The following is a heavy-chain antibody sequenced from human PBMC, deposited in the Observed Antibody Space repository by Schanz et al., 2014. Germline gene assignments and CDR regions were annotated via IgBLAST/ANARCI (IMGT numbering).Heavy chain of an antibody. CDR3: ARDKGGYYPFDY. V-gene: IGHV3-7*01. D-gene: IGHD3-3*01. Sequence: VQLVESGGSVVQPGRSLRLSCAGSGFSFSSYGMNWVRQAPGKGLEWVANIKQDGIEKYYVDSVKGRFTISRDNAKNSLYLQMNSLTADDTAVYYCARDKGGYYPFDYWGRGTLVTVSS. CDR2: IKQDGIEK. CDR1: GFSFSSYG. J-gene: IGHJ4*02.